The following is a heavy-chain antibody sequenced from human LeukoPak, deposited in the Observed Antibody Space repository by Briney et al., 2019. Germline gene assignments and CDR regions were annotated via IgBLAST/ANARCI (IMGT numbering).Heavy chain of an antibody. J-gene: IGHJ4*02. Sequence: GGSLRLSCAASGFTFSNYNMNWVRQAPGKGLEWISSISSSSIYIYYADSVKGRFTISRDNAKNSLYLQMNSLRSEDTAVYYCARDMGIAAAGMDFGFDYWGQGTLVTVSS. CDR1: GFTFSNYN. CDR2: ISSSSIYI. CDR3: ARDMGIAAAGMDFGFDY. D-gene: IGHD6-13*01. V-gene: IGHV3-21*04.